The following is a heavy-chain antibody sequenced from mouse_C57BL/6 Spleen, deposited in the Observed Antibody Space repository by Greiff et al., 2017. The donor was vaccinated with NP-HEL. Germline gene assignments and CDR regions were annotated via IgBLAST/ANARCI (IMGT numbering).Heavy chain of an antibody. V-gene: IGHV1-69*01. J-gene: IGHJ1*03. CDR1: GYTFTSYW. CDR2: IDPSDSYT. CDR3: ARSYYYGSSYWYFDV. Sequence: KESCKASGYTFTSYWMHWVKQRPGQGLEWIGEIDPSDSYTNYNQKFKGKSTLTVDKSSSTAYMQLSSLTSEDSAVYYCARSYYYGSSYWYFDVWGTGTTVTVSS. D-gene: IGHD1-1*01.